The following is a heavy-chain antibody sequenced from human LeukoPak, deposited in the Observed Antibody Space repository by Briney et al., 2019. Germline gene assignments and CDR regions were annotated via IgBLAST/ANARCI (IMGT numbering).Heavy chain of an antibody. J-gene: IGHJ4*02. CDR3: AKARDSGYDFDY. CDR1: GFTFSSYG. Sequence: PGGSLRLSCAASGFTFSSYGMHWVRQAPGKGLEWVAFIRYDGSNKYYADSVKGRFTISRDNPKNTLYLQMNSLRAEDTAVYYCAKARDSGYDFDYWGQGTLVTVSS. V-gene: IGHV3-30*02. D-gene: IGHD5-12*01. CDR2: IRYDGSNK.